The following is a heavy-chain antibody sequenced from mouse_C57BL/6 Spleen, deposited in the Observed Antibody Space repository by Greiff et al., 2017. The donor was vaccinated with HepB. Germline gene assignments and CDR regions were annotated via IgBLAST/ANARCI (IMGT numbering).Heavy chain of an antibody. V-gene: IGHV7-3*01. D-gene: IGHD1-1*01. J-gene: IGHJ4*01. CDR1: GFTFTDYY. Sequence: EVQGVESGGGLVQPGGSLSLSCAASGFTFTDYYMSWVRQPPGKALEWLGFIRNKANGYTTEYSASVKGRFTISRDNSQSILYLQMNALRAEDSATYYCASRLLDYAMDYWGQGTSVTVSS. CDR2: IRNKANGYTT. CDR3: ASRLLDYAMDY.